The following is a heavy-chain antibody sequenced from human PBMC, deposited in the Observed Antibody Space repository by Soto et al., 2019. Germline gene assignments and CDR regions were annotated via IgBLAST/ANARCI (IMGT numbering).Heavy chain of an antibody. D-gene: IGHD6-13*01. J-gene: IGHJ6*02. V-gene: IGHV3-30*18. CDR1: GFTFSNFG. Sequence: QVQLVESGGGVVQPGRSLRLSCAASGFTFSNFGMHWVRQAPGKGLEWVAVISYDGSNKYYADSVKGRFTISRDNSKNTLYLQMNSLRGEDTAVYYCAKDSGAAGTIYGMDVWGQGTTVTVSS. CDR3: AKDSGAAGTIYGMDV. CDR2: ISYDGSNK.